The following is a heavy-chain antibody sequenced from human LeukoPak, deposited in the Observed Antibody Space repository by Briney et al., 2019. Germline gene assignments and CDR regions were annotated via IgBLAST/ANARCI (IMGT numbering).Heavy chain of an antibody. CDR2: IIPIFGTA. D-gene: IGHD3-22*01. CDR3: AVDSSGYPHGLNWFDP. CDR1: GGTFSSYA. Sequence: ASVKVSCKASGGTFSSYAISWVRQAPGQGLEWMGGIIPIFGTANYAQKFQGRVTITADESTSTAYMELSGLRSEDTAVYYCAVDSSGYPHGLNWFDPWGQGTLVTVSS. V-gene: IGHV1-69*13. J-gene: IGHJ5*02.